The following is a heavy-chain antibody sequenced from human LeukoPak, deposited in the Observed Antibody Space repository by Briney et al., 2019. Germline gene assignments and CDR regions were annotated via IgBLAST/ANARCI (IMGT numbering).Heavy chain of an antibody. CDR1: GGSISSYY. J-gene: IGHJ4*02. V-gene: IGHV4-59*12. Sequence: PSETLSLTCTVSGGSISSYYWSWIRQPPGKGLEWIGYIYYSGSANYNPSLKSRVTISVDKSKNQFSLRLSSVTAADTAVYYCASAGHDGIGYKVCWGQGTLVTVSS. CDR2: IYYSGSA. D-gene: IGHD3-22*01. CDR3: ASAGHDGIGYKVC.